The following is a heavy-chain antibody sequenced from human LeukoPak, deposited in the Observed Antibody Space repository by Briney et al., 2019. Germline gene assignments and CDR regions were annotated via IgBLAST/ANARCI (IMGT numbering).Heavy chain of an antibody. D-gene: IGHD3-10*01. J-gene: IGHJ3*02. V-gene: IGHV1-18*01. CDR1: GYTFINYG. Sequence: ASVKVSCKGSGYTFINYGISWVRQAPGQGLEWMGWISAYNGNTNYAQDFQGRVTMTTDTSTSTAYMELRSLRSDDTAVYYCARFLHGGLGAFDIWGQGTMVTVSS. CDR3: ARFLHGGLGAFDI. CDR2: ISAYNGNT.